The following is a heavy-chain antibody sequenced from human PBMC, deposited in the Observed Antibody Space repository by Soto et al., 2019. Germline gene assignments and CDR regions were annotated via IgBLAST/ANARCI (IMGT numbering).Heavy chain of an antibody. V-gene: IGHV3-23*01. CDR3: AKDKSGTTAFDI. Sequence: XGSLRLSCADSGFTFSTYALSWVRQAPGKGLEWVSAINERGGSTYYADSVKGRFTISRDNSKNTLYLQMKSLRAEDTALYYCAKDKSGTTAFDIWGQGTMVTVSS. CDR2: INERGGST. D-gene: IGHD1-1*01. CDR1: GFTFSTYA. J-gene: IGHJ3*02.